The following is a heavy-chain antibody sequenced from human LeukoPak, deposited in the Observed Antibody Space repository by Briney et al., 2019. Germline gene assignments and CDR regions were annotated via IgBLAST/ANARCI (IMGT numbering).Heavy chain of an antibody. Sequence: PGGSLRLSCAASGFTFSSYGMHWVRQAPGKGLEWVAVISYDGSNKYYADSVKGRFTISRDNSKNTLYLQMNSLRDEDTAVYYCAKVEHSRSPDYWGQGTLVTVSS. CDR3: AKVEHSRSPDY. D-gene: IGHD4-4*01. V-gene: IGHV3-30*18. CDR2: ISYDGSNK. CDR1: GFTFSSYG. J-gene: IGHJ4*02.